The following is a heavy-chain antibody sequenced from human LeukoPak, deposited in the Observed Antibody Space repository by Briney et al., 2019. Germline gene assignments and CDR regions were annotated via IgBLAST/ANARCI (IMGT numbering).Heavy chain of an antibody. J-gene: IGHJ4*02. D-gene: IGHD2-2*01. CDR3: AKDLDIVVVPAAMDY. CDR1: GFTFSSYG. V-gene: IGHV3-33*06. CDR2: IWYDGSNK. Sequence: GESLKISCAASGFTFSSYGMHWVRQAPGKGLEWVAVIWYDGSNKYYADSVKGRFTISRDNSKNTLYLQMNSLRAEDTAVYYCAKDLDIVVVPAAMDYWGQGTLVTVSP.